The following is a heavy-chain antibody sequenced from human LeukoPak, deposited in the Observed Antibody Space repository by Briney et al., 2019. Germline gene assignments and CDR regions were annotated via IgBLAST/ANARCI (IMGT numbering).Heavy chain of an antibody. J-gene: IGHJ3*02. CDR1: RFTFSSYA. D-gene: IGHD3-10*01. Sequence: PGGSLRLSCAASRFTFSSYAMSWVRQAPGKGLEWVSAISGSGGSTYYADSVKGRFTISGDNSKNTLYLQMNSLRAEDTAVYYCAKGYYYGSGHAFDIWGQGTMVTVFS. CDR3: AKGYYYGSGHAFDI. CDR2: ISGSGGST. V-gene: IGHV3-23*01.